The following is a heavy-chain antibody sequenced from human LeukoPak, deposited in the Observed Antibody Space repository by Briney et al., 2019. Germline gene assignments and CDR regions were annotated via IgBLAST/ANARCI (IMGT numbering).Heavy chain of an antibody. J-gene: IGHJ4*02. V-gene: IGHV3-23*01. Sequence: SGGSLRLSCAASGFTFSGYAMSWVRQAPGKGLEWVSAISGSGGSTYYADSVKGRFTISRDNSKNTLYLQMNSLRAEDTAVYYCAKCKQQLVLHYWGQGTQVTVSS. D-gene: IGHD6-13*01. CDR2: ISGSGGST. CDR1: GFTFSGYA. CDR3: AKCKQQLVLHY.